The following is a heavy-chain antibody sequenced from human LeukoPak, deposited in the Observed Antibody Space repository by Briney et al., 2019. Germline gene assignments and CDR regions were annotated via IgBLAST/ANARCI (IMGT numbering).Heavy chain of an antibody. V-gene: IGHV3-15*01. CDR1: GFTFSNAW. D-gene: IGHD3-22*01. CDR2: IKSKTDGGTT. Sequence: GGSLRLSCAASGFTFSNAWMSWVCQAPGKGLEWVGRIKSKTDGGTTDYAAPVKGRFTISRDDSKTTLYLQMNSLKTEDTAVYYCIKGDDSSGYYYDWFDPWGQGTLVTVSS. J-gene: IGHJ5*02. CDR3: IKGDDSSGYYYDWFDP.